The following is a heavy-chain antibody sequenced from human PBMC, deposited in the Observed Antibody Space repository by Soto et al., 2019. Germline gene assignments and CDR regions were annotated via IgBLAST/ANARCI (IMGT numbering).Heavy chain of an antibody. CDR3: VRRVASGHRSWFDP. CDR2: VNPNTGNT. Sequence: QVELVQSGAEVKKPGASVKVSCQASEDTFTHYDINWVRQATGKGLEWMGLVNPNTGNTDYAHKFQGRVTMTRDPSTRTVYMELSSLRSDDTAVYYCVRRVASGHRSWFDPWGQGTLVTVSS. J-gene: IGHJ5*02. CDR1: EDTFTHYD. D-gene: IGHD2-21*01. V-gene: IGHV1-8*01.